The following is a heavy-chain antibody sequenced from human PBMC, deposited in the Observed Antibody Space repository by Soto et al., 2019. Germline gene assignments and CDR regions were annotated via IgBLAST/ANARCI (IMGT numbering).Heavy chain of an antibody. CDR3: GRLPPYYDILTGYYPPHYYYYYMDV. J-gene: IGHJ6*03. Sequence: SETLSLTCTVSGGSISSSSYYWGWIRQPPGKGLEWIGSIYYSGSTYYNPSLKSRVTISVDTSKNQFSLKLSPVTAADTAVYYCGRLPPYYDILTGYYPPHYYYYYMDVWGKGTTVTVSS. CDR2: IYYSGST. V-gene: IGHV4-39*01. CDR1: GGSISSSSYY. D-gene: IGHD3-9*01.